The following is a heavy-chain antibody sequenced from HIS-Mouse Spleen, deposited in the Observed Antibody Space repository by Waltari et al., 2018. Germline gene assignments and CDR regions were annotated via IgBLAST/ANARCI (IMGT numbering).Heavy chain of an antibody. J-gene: IGHJ3*02. CDR1: GFTFSSDG. V-gene: IGHV3-30*03. CDR2: ISYDGSNK. Sequence: QVQLVESGGGVVQPGRSLRLSCAASGFTFSSDGMHWVRQAPGKGLEWVAVISYDGSNKYYADSVKGRFTISRDNSKNTLYLQMNSLRAEDTAVYYCARADATLDDAFDIWGQGTMVTVSS. CDR3: ARADATLDDAFDI.